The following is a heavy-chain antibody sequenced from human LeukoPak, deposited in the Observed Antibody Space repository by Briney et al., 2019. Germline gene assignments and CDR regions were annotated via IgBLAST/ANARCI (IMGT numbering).Heavy chain of an antibody. D-gene: IGHD5-18*01. Sequence: PGGSLRLSCATPGFTFSYYWMTWVRQAPGKGLEWVANIKQDGSEKYYVDSVKGRFTISRDNAEKSVYLQMNSLRAEDTAVYYCAREPSAAGYSDAFDYWGQGALVTVSS. CDR1: GFTFSYYW. V-gene: IGHV3-7*03. CDR3: AREPSAAGYSDAFDY. CDR2: IKQDGSEK. J-gene: IGHJ4*02.